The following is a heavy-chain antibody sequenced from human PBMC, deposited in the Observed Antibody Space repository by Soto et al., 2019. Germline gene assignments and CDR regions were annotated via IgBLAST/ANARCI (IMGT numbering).Heavy chain of an antibody. D-gene: IGHD5-12*01. J-gene: IGHJ3*02. V-gene: IGHV3-30*18. CDR2: ISYDGSNK. CDR3: ANLNTIRLPPSDAFDI. CDR1: GFTFSSYG. Sequence: PGGSLRLSCAACGFTFSSYGMHWFRQDPGKGLEWVAVISYDGSNKYYADSVKGRFTISRDNSKNTLYLQMNSLRAEDTAVYYCANLNTIRLPPSDAFDIWGQGTMVTVSS.